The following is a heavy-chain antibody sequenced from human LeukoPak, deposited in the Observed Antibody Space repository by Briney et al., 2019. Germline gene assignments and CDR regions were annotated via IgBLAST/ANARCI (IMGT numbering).Heavy chain of an antibody. J-gene: IGHJ3*02. CDR2: ISYDGSNK. D-gene: IGHD3-22*01. Sequence: GGSLRLSCSASGFTFNSFGMHWVRQAPGKGLEWVAVISYDGSNKYFADSVKGRFTISRDNSKNTLYLQMNSLRAEDTAVYYCAKDYDSSGWAAFDIWGQGTMVTVSS. CDR3: AKDYDSSGWAAFDI. V-gene: IGHV3-30*18. CDR1: GFTFNSFG.